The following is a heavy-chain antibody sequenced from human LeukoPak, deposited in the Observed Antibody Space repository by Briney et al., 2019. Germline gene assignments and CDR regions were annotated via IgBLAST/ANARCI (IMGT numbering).Heavy chain of an antibody. Sequence: ASVKVSCKASGYTFTGYYMHWQRLPHAQGMELMGWINPNSGGTNYAQKFQGSVTMTRDTSISTAYIILRRLTSDDTAVYYCARGPLEYCSGGSCYSGRNWFDPWGQGTLVTVSS. CDR2: INPNSGGT. CDR1: GYTFTGYY. J-gene: IGHJ5*02. CDR3: ARGPLEYCSGGSCYSGRNWFDP. D-gene: IGHD2-15*01. V-gene: IGHV1-2*02.